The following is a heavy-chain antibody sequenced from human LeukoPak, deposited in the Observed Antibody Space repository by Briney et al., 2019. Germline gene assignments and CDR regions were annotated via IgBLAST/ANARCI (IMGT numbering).Heavy chain of an antibody. CDR3: ARGDYYDSSGYNYYHYYMDV. D-gene: IGHD3-22*01. CDR1: GFTFDDYG. CDR2: INSDGGST. Sequence: GGSLRLSCAASGFTFDDYGMSWVRQAPGKGLVWVSRINSDGGSTRYADSVKGRFTISRDNAKNTLYLQMNSLRAEDTAVYYCARGDYYDSSGYNYYHYYMDVWGKGTTVTVSS. V-gene: IGHV3-74*01. J-gene: IGHJ6*03.